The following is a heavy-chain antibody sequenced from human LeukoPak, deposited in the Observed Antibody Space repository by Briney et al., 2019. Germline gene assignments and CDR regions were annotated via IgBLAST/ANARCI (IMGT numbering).Heavy chain of an antibody. CDR3: XGEXQWLVGAFDI. V-gene: IGHV3-21*01. J-gene: IGHJ3*02. D-gene: IGHD6-19*01. Sequence: GGSLRLSCAASXXTXXSXSXNXVRXXXXXXXEXVSSISSSSSYIYYADSMKGRFXIYRDNAKNSMYLQMNSLRAEDTAVYYCXGEXQWLVGAFDIWGQGTMVTVSS. CDR1: XXTXXSXS. CDR2: ISSSSSYI.